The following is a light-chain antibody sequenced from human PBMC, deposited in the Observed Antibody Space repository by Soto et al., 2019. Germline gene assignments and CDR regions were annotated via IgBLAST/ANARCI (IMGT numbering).Light chain of an antibody. CDR2: DAS. V-gene: IGKV3-11*01. CDR3: LQRSGWPWT. Sequence: EIVLTQSPATLSLSPGERATLSCRAGQSVSSYLAWYQQKPGQAPRLLIYDASNRATDIPARFSGSGSGTDFTLTISSLEPEDFAVYYCLQRSGWPWTFGQGTRVEI. CDR1: QSVSSY. J-gene: IGKJ1*01.